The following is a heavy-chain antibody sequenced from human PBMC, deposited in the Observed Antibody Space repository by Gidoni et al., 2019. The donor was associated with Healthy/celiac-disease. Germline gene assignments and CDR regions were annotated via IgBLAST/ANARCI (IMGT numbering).Heavy chain of an antibody. D-gene: IGHD3-3*01. CDR2: IRSKAYGGTT. CDR3: TRGRHDFWSGYYSIFDY. J-gene: IGHJ4*02. CDR1: GFTFGDYA. V-gene: IGHV3-49*03. Sequence: EVQLVESGGGLVQPGRSLRLYCTASGFTFGDYAMSWFRQAPGKGLEWVGLIRSKAYGGTTEYAASVKGRFTISRDDSKSIAYLQMNSLKTEDTAVYYCTRGRHDFWSGYYSIFDYWGQGTLVTVSS.